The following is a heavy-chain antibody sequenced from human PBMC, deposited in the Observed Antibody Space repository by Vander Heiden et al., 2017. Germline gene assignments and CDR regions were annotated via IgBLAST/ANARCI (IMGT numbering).Heavy chain of an antibody. CDR3: AKGGAAAPESYYYGMDV. V-gene: IGHV3-23*01. CDR1: GFTFSSYA. D-gene: IGHD6-13*01. J-gene: IGHJ6*02. CDR2: ISGSGGST. Sequence: EVQLLESGGGLVQPGGSLRLSCEASGFTFSSYAMSWVRQAPGKGLEWVSAISGSGGSTYYADSVKGRFTISRDNSKNTLYLQMNSLRAEDTAVYYCAKGGAAAPESYYYGMDVWGQGTTVTVSS.